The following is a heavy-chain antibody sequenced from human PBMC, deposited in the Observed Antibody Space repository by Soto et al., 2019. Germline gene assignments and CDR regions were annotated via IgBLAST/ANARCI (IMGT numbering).Heavy chain of an antibody. CDR3: ARLQAAAGDNDLTFDY. CDR2: IDPSDSYT. D-gene: IGHD6-13*01. CDR1: GYSFTSYW. J-gene: IGHJ4*02. Sequence: EVQLVQSGAEVKKPGESLRISCEGSGYSFTSYWIRWVRQMPGKGLEWMGRIDPSDSYTNYSPSFQGHVTISADKSISTAYLQWSSLKASDTAIYYCARLQAAAGDNDLTFDYWGQGTLVTVSS. V-gene: IGHV5-10-1*01.